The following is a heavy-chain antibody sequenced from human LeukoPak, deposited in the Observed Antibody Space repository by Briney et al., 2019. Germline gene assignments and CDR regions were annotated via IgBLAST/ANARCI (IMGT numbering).Heavy chain of an antibody. CDR1: GGTFSSYA. V-gene: IGHV1-69*05. Sequence: SVKVSCKASGGTFSSYAISWVRQAPGHGLEWMGRIIPIFGTANYAQKFQGRVTITTDESTSTAYMELSSLRSEDTAVYYCASAGSGKPFDYWGQGTLVTVSS. CDR3: ASAGSGKPFDY. D-gene: IGHD3-10*01. J-gene: IGHJ4*02. CDR2: IIPIFGTA.